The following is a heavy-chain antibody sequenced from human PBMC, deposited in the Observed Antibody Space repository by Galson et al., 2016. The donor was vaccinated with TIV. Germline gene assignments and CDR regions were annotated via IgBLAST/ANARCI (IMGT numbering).Heavy chain of an antibody. D-gene: IGHD3-10*01. J-gene: IGHJ6*02. CDR3: ASQGLAPLRGEVYYFYTMDV. Sequence: SVKVSCKASGDTFSSFSIIWVRQAPGQGLEWMGRIIPLLDKTNYVQKFQDRVTITADRSMSTAYMELSSLRSEDTAIYYCASQGLAPLRGEVYYFYTMDVWGQGTTVTVSS. V-gene: IGHV1-69*02. CDR1: GDTFSSFS. CDR2: IIPLLDKT.